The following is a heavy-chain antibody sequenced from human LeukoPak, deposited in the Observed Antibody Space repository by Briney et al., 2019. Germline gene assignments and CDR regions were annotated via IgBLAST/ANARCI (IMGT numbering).Heavy chain of an antibody. CDR2: IYYSGST. J-gene: IGHJ4*02. CDR1: GGSFSSYY. Sequence: PSETLSLTCTVSGGSFSSYYWSWIRQPPGKGLEWIGYIYYSGSTNYNPSLKSRVTISVDTSKNQFSLKLSSVTAADTAVYYCARHRGEWELTYYFDYWGQGTLVTVSS. V-gene: IGHV4-59*08. D-gene: IGHD1-26*01. CDR3: ARHRGEWELTYYFDY.